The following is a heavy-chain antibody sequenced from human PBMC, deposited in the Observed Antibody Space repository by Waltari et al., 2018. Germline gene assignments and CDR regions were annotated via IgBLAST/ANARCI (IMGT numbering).Heavy chain of an antibody. CDR3: ATLQTGDY. J-gene: IGHJ4*02. V-gene: IGHV1-3*01. Sequence: QVQLVQSGAEVKTPGASVQVSCKASGYTFRTYAVHWVRQAPGQRLEWMGWINAGNGNTKYSQSFQGRVTITRDTSATTAYMELSRLRSEDTAVYYCATLQTGDYWGQGTLVTVSS. D-gene: IGHD4-4*01. CDR1: GYTFRTYA. CDR2: INAGNGNT.